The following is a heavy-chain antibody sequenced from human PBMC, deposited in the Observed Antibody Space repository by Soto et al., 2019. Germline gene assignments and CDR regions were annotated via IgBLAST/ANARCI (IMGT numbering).Heavy chain of an antibody. CDR1: GFTFSSYA. CDR3: AKDYEVDTAMDTIYYFDY. D-gene: IGHD5-18*01. V-gene: IGHV3-23*01. CDR2: ISGSGGST. J-gene: IGHJ4*02. Sequence: EVQLLESGGGLVQPGGSLRLSCAASGFTFSSYAMSWVRQAPGKGLEWVSAISGSGGSTYYADSVKGRFTISRDNSKNTQYLQMNSLRAEDTAVYYCAKDYEVDTAMDTIYYFDYWGQGTLVTVSS.